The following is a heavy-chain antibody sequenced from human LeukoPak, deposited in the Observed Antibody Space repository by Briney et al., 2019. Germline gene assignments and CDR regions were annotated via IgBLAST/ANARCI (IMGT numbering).Heavy chain of an antibody. V-gene: IGHV3-23*01. CDR3: AKKLPGASYYFDF. CDR1: GFTLSNYD. CDR2: IGSGGYT. Sequence: GGSLRLSCIASGFTLSNYDMTWVRQTPGKGLEYVSSIGSGGYTFYAGSVKGRFSISRVISQNTVYLQMNSLRAEDTAMYFCAKKLPGASYYFDFWGQGTLVTVSS. J-gene: IGHJ4*02. D-gene: IGHD7-27*01.